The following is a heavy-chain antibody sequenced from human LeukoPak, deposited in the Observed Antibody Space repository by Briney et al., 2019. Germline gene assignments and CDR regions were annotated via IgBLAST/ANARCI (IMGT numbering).Heavy chain of an antibody. CDR2: IGPTGTDR. V-gene: IGHV3-21*01. J-gene: IGHJ4*02. Sequence: PGGSLRLSCAASGFTFSSCGFNWVRQAPGNGLEWVSSIGPTGTDRYYADSVRGRFPISRDNAKNSMYLQMDSLRDEDTAVYYCATETIGRHYDYWGQGTLLTVSS. CDR3: ATETIGRHYDY. D-gene: IGHD1-14*01. CDR1: GFTFSSCG.